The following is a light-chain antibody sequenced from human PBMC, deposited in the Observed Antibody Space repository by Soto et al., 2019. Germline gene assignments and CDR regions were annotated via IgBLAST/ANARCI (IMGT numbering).Light chain of an antibody. CDR3: HQRQSWPRT. CDR1: QAVNTR. V-gene: IGKV3-11*01. CDR2: LAS. J-gene: IGKJ1*01. Sequence: EIVLTQSPATLSSFPGDRVTLSCRASQAVNTRLAWYQHKPGQAPRLLIYLASNRAAGVPAMFSGSGSGTDFPLTISNVEPEDFAVYYCHQRQSWPRTFGQGTTVDIK.